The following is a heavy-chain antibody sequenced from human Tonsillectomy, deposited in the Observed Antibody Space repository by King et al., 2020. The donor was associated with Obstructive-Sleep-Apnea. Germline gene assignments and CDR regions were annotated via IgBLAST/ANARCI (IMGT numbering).Heavy chain of an antibody. Sequence: LQLQESGPGLVKPSETLSLTCTVSGGSISSSSYYWGWIRQPPGKGLEWIGSVYYSGSSYYNPSLQSRVTISVDKSKNQFSLKLRAVTAADTAVYYCARGWDVVVVVAATPQTAAFVIWGEGTMVTVSS. D-gene: IGHD2-15*01. CDR1: GGSISSSSYY. J-gene: IGHJ3*02. V-gene: IGHV4-39*07. CDR2: VYYSGSS. CDR3: ARGWDVVVVVAATPQTAAFVI.